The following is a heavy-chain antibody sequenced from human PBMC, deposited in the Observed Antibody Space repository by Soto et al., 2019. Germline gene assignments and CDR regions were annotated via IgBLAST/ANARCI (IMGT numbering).Heavy chain of an antibody. D-gene: IGHD5-18*01. Sequence: GGALRLSCAASGFTFSSHGMHWVHQAPGKGLEWVAVIWYDGSNKYYADSVKGRFTISRDNSKNTLYLQMNSLRAEDTAVYYCARDGGCRDGYTVGCNWFDPWGQGTLVTVSS. J-gene: IGHJ5*02. V-gene: IGHV3-33*08. CDR1: GFTFSSHG. CDR2: IWYDGSNK. CDR3: ARDGGCRDGYTVGCNWFDP.